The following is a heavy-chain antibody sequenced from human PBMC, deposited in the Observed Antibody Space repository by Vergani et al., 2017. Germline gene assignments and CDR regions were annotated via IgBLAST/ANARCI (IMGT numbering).Heavy chain of an antibody. CDR1: GFIFGDYA. J-gene: IGHJ4*02. CDR3: AISLVPAASMDY. V-gene: IGHV3-49*03. CDR2: IRSKAYGGTT. D-gene: IGHD2-2*01. Sequence: EVQLVESGGGLVQPGRSLRLSCTASGFIFGDYAMSWIRQAPGKGLEWVGFIRSKAYGGTTEYAASVKGRFTISRDNAKNSLYLQMNSLRAEDTAVYYWAISLVPAASMDYWSQRTLVTVYS.